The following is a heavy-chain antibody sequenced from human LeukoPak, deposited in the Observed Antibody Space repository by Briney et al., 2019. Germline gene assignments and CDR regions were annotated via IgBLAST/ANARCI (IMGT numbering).Heavy chain of an antibody. J-gene: IGHJ4*02. V-gene: IGHV3-30*18. D-gene: IGHD3-10*01. CDR3: AKGLGTGSVLARPLHY. CDR1: GFPFSTYD. Sequence: GGSLRLSCAVSGFPFSTYDMHWVRQAPDKGLQWVAVISSDGYRTDYPDSVRGRFTISRDNFKNTVDLQMISVTAEDTAMYFCAKGLGTGSVLARPLHYWGQGTLVTVSS. CDR2: ISSDGYRT.